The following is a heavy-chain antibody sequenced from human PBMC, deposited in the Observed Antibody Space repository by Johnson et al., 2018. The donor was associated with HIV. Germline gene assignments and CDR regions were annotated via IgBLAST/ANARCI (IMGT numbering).Heavy chain of an antibody. V-gene: IGHV3-9*01. CDR2: ISWNSGSI. D-gene: IGHD6-13*01. J-gene: IGHJ3*02. Sequence: EVQLVESGGGLVQPGRSLRLSCAASGFTFDDYAMHWVRQAPGKGPEWVSGISWNSGSIGYADSVKGRFTISRDNAKNSLYLQMNSLRAEDTALYYCAKEIAAAGMNAFDIWGQGTMVTVSS. CDR1: GFTFDDYA. CDR3: AKEIAAAGMNAFDI.